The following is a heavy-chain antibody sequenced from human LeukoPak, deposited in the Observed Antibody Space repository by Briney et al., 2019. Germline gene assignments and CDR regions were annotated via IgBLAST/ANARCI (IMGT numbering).Heavy chain of an antibody. CDR1: GFTVRSNY. CDR3: ARDSCSSTSCYPYYGMDV. CDR2: IYSGGST. J-gene: IGHJ6*02. D-gene: IGHD2-2*01. V-gene: IGHV3-53*01. Sequence: GGSVRLSCAASGFTVRSNYMSWVRQAPGKGREGVSVIYSGGSTYYADSVKGRFTISRDNSKNTLYLQMNSLRAEDTAVYYCARDSCSSTSCYPYYGMDVWGQGTTVTVCS.